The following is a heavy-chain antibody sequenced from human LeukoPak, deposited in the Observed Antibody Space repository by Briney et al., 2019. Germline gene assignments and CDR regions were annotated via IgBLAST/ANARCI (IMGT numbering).Heavy chain of an antibody. V-gene: IGHV1-46*01. D-gene: IGHD1-1*01. CDR2: IDPSGGST. CDR1: GYTFTNYY. Sequence: ASVTVSCTASGYTFTNYYMHWVRQAPGQGLEWMGIIDPSGGSTSYSQKFQGRVTMTRDTSTRTVYMELSSLRSEDTAVYYCARDNTTTGPFDYWGQGTLVTVSS. CDR3: ARDNTTTGPFDY. J-gene: IGHJ4*02.